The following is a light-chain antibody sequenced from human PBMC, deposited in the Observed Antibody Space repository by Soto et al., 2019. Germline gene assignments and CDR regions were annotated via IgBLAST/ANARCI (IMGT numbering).Light chain of an antibody. CDR1: HSVDSN. V-gene: IGKV3-11*01. Sequence: EIVMTQSPGTLSVSTGQGATLSCRASHSVDSNLAWYQQKPGQAPRLLIFEASKRATGIPDRISGSGSGTDFTLTISSLEPEDFAVYYCQQRGHWPRTFGQGTKVDIK. CDR3: QQRGHWPRT. J-gene: IGKJ1*01. CDR2: EAS.